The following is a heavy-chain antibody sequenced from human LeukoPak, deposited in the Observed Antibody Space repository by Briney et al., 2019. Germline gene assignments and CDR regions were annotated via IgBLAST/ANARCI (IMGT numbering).Heavy chain of an antibody. CDR3: ARGRRFLDY. D-gene: IGHD3-10*01. J-gene: IGHJ4*02. V-gene: IGHV4-30-2*01. CDR2: IYHSGST. Sequence: SQTLSLTCAVSGGSISSGGYSWSWIRQPPGKGLEWIGYIYHSGSTNYNPSLKSRVTISVDRSKNQFSLKLSSVTAADTAVYYCARGRRFLDYWGQGTLVTVSS. CDR1: GGSISSGGYS.